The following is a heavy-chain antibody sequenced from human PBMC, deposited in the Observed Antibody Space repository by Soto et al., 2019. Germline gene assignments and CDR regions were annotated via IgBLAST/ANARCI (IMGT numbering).Heavy chain of an antibody. Sequence: QVQLVQSGGEVKKPGASVKLSCTASGYTFTSYGISWVRQAPGQVLEWMGWISAYNGKTNYAQNVQGRVTMTTDTSTRTAYMDLRSLRSDVTAVYYCARGGDVNYYHGMDVWGQGTTVTVSS. J-gene: IGHJ6*02. V-gene: IGHV1-18*01. D-gene: IGHD5-12*01. CDR1: GYTFTSYG. CDR3: ARGGDVNYYHGMDV. CDR2: ISAYNGKT.